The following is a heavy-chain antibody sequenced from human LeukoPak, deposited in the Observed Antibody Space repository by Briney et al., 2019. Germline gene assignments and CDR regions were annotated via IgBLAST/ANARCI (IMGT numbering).Heavy chain of an antibody. CDR2: IYYSGST. J-gene: IGHJ4*02. Sequence: SETLSLTCTVSGGSISSSSYYWGWIRQPPGKGLEWIGSIYYSGSTYYNPSLKSRVTISVDTSKDQFSLKLSSVTAADTAVYYCAENYDILTGYPSRWGQGTLVTVSS. V-gene: IGHV4-39*01. CDR3: AENYDILTGYPSR. CDR1: GGSISSSSYY. D-gene: IGHD3-9*01.